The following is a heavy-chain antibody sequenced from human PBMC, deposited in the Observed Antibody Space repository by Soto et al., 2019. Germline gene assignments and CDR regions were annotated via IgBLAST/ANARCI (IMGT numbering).Heavy chain of an antibody. CDR2: IYYSGST. Sequence: QVQLQESGPGLVKPSQTLSLTCTVSGGSISSGDYYWSWIHQPPGKGLEWIGYIYYSGSTYYNPSLKSRVTISVDTSKIPFSLKLSSVTAADTAVYYCARRATMVRGVPINWFDPWGQGTLVTVAS. CDR3: ARRATMVRGVPINWFDP. CDR1: GGSISSGDYY. J-gene: IGHJ5*02. V-gene: IGHV4-30-4*01. D-gene: IGHD3-10*01.